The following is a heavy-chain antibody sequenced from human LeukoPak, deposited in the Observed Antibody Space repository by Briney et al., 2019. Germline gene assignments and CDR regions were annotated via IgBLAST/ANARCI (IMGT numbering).Heavy chain of an antibody. J-gene: IGHJ4*02. CDR1: GFTFSSYS. D-gene: IGHD6-19*01. CDR3: ASRRGAVAGGIDY. Sequence: GGSLRLSCAASGFTFSSYSMNWVRQAPGKGLEWVSSISSSSSYIYYADSVKGRFTISRDNAKNSLYLQMNSLRAEDTAVYYCASRRGAVAGGIDYWGQGTLVTVSS. V-gene: IGHV3-21*01. CDR2: ISSSSSYI.